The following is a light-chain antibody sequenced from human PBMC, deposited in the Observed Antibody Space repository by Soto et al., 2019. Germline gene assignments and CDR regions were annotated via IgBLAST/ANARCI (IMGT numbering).Light chain of an antibody. CDR3: QHYNSYSPA. J-gene: IGKJ1*01. Sequence: DIQMTQSPSTLSASVGDRVTITCRASQSINNWLAWYQQKPGKAPKLLLYEASGLESGVPARFSGSGSGTEFTLTVSSLQPNDFATYYCQHYNSYSPACGQGTKVEIK. CDR1: QSINNW. V-gene: IGKV1-5*03. CDR2: EAS.